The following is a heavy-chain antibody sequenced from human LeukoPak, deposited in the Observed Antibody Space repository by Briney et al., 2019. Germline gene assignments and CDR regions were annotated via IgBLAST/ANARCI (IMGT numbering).Heavy chain of an antibody. CDR3: ARELGGTKTGGFDI. CDR2: IGAAGAHT. Sequence: GGSLRFSCAASGFRFSYHVMHWVRQAPGKGLEFVTSIGAAGAHTFYADSVKGRFTISRDNFQSTLYLQMDGLRPEDSAVYYCARELGGTKTGGFDIWGQGTVVTVSS. CDR1: GFRFSYHV. D-gene: IGHD1-14*01. J-gene: IGHJ3*02. V-gene: IGHV3-64*02.